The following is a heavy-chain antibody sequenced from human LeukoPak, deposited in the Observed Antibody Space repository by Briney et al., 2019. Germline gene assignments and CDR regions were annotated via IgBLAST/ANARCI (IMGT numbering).Heavy chain of an antibody. J-gene: IGHJ4*02. CDR1: GFIVSDSY. Sequence: PGGSLRLSCAGSGFIVSDSYTSWVRQAPGKGLEWVSSISGDGAHPYYADSVRGRFTISRDFSRNAVYLQMSSLRVEDTAEYFCAKAIDNRGYYFERGADFWGQGTMVTVPS. D-gene: IGHD3-22*01. V-gene: IGHV3-23*01. CDR3: AKAIDNRGYYFERGADF. CDR2: ISGDGAHP.